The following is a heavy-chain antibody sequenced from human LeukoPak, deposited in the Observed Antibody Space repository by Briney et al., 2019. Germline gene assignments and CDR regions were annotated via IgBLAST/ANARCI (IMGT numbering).Heavy chain of an antibody. J-gene: IGHJ4*02. V-gene: IGHV3-64D*09. CDR3: VKGGKGISDSSGYYLFDY. CDR1: GFTFSSYA. CDR2: ISSNGGST. Sequence: GGSLRLSCSASGFTFSSYAMHWVRQAPGKGLEYVSAISSNGGSTYYADSVKGRFTISRDNSKNTLYLQMSSLRAEDTAVYYCVKGGKGISDSSGYYLFDYWGQGTLVTVS. D-gene: IGHD3-22*01.